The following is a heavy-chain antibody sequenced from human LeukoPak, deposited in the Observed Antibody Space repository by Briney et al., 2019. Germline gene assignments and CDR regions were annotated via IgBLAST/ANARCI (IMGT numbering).Heavy chain of an antibody. CDR1: GYTFSNFG. Sequence: GSVKVSCKTSGYTFSNFGIAWVRQAPGHGLAWLGWTSPYGETPTYSQEFQGRVTMTTDTSTTTAYMELRSLTSDDTAMYYCAKVDPPNIEGARGDAFHVWGQGTMVIVSS. CDR3: AKVDPPNIEGARGDAFHV. D-gene: IGHD1-26*01. V-gene: IGHV1-18*01. J-gene: IGHJ3*01. CDR2: TSPYGETP.